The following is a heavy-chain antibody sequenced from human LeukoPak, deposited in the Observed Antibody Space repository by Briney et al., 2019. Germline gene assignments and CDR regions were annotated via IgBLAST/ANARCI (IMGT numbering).Heavy chain of an antibody. CDR2: INHSGST. Sequence: SETLSLTCAVYGGSFSGYYWSWIRQPPGKGLEWIGEINHSGSTNYNPSLKSRVTISVDTSKNQFSLNLSSVTAADTAVYYCAREYTLYRSGWFLDYWGQGTLVTVSS. V-gene: IGHV4-34*01. CDR3: AREYTLYRSGWFLDY. CDR1: GGSFSGYY. J-gene: IGHJ4*02. D-gene: IGHD6-19*01.